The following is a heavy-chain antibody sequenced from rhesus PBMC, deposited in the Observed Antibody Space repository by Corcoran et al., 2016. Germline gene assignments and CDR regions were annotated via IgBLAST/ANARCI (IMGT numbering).Heavy chain of an antibody. D-gene: IGHD4-4*01. CDR1: GFTFSHYW. CDR2: IDPSDSET. CDR3: AKGIGSFVVDY. J-gene: IGHJ4*01. Sequence: EVQLVQSGAEVKRPGESLKISCRTSGFTFSHYWIRLVRLMPGKGQEWMGAIDPSDSETRDNPTFQGQVTISADKSISTAYLQWSRLKASDTATYYCAKGIGSFVVDYWGQGVLVTVSS. V-gene: IGHV5-20*01.